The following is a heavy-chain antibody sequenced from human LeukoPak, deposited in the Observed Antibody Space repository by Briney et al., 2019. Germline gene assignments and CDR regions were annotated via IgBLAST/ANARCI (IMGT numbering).Heavy chain of an antibody. CDR1: GYTFTGYY. V-gene: IGHV1-2*02. Sequence: ASVKVSCKASGYTFTGYYMHWVRQAPGQGLEWMGWINPNSGGTNYAQKFQGRVTMTRDTSISTAYMELSRLRSDDTAVYYCARPSSWQYYFDYWGQGTLVTVSS. J-gene: IGHJ4*02. D-gene: IGHD6-13*01. CDR3: ARPSSWQYYFDY. CDR2: INPNSGGT.